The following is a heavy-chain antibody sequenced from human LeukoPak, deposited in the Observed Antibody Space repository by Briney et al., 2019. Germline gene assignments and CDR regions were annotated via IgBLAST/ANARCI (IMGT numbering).Heavy chain of an antibody. V-gene: IGHV1-24*01. J-gene: IGHJ4*02. CDR3: ATVQRTYYDFWSSYYTKALNFDY. Sequence: ASVKVSCKVSGYTLTELSMHWVRQAPGKGLEWMGGFDPEDGETIYAQKFQGRVTMTEDTSTDTAYMELSSLRSEDTAVYYCATVQRTYYDFWSSYYTKALNFDYWGQGTLVTVSS. CDR1: GYTLTELS. CDR2: FDPEDGET. D-gene: IGHD3-3*01.